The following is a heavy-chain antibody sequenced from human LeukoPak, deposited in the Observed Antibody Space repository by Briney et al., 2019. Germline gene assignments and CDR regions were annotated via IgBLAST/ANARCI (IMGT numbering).Heavy chain of an antibody. Sequence: SGTLSLTCAISTGSISSSGYYWGWIRQPPGKGLEWIGSIYYSGSTYYNPSLKSRVTISVDTSKNQFSLKLSSVTAADTAVYYCARQGDGYNFVGYYYYMDVWGKGTTVTISS. J-gene: IGHJ6*03. V-gene: IGHV4-39*01. D-gene: IGHD5-24*01. CDR1: TGSISSSGYY. CDR3: ARQGDGYNFVGYYYYMDV. CDR2: IYYSGST.